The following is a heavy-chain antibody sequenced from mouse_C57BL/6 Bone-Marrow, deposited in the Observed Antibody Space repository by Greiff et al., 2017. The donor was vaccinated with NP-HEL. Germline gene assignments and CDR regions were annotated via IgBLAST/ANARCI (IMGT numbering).Heavy chain of an antibody. D-gene: IGHD1-1*01. CDR1: GYTFTGYW. J-gene: IGHJ4*01. Sequence: QVQLQQSGAELMKPGASVKLSCKATGYTFTGYWIEWVKQRPGHGLEWIGEIIPGSGSTNYNEKFKGKATFTADTSSNTAYMQLSSLTTEDSAIYYCARRLYYGSSHYYAMDYWGQGTSVTVSS. V-gene: IGHV1-9*01. CDR3: ARRLYYGSSHYYAMDY. CDR2: IIPGSGST.